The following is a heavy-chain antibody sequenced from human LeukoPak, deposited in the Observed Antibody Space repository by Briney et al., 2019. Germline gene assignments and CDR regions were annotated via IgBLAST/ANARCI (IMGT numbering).Heavy chain of an antibody. CDR3: AGVLPTMVRGNWFDP. J-gene: IGHJ5*02. D-gene: IGHD3-10*01. Sequence: PSETLSLTCAVYGGSFSGYYWSWIRQPPGKGLEWIGEINHSGSTNYNPSLKSRVTISVDTSKNQFSLKLSSVTAADTAVYYCAGVLPTMVRGNWFDPWGQGTLVTVSS. CDR1: GGSFSGYY. CDR2: INHSGST. V-gene: IGHV4-34*01.